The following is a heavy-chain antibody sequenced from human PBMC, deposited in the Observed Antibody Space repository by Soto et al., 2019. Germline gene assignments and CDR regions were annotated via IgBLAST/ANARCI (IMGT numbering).Heavy chain of an antibody. D-gene: IGHD3-22*01. CDR3: AKEDSSGYYYGDDAFDI. V-gene: IGHV3-9*01. CDR1: RLTFDDYA. CDR2: ISWNSGSI. Sequence: PWCSLRLCCAASRLTFDDYAMHGSRQAPGKGLEWVSGISWNSGSIGYADSVKGRFTISRDNAKNSLYLQMNSLRAEDTALYYCAKEDSSGYYYGDDAFDIWGQGTMGTVSS. J-gene: IGHJ3*02.